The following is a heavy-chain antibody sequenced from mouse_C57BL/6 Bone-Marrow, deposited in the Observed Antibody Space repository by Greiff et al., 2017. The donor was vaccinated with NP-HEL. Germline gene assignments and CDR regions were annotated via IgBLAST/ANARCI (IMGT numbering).Heavy chain of an antibody. D-gene: IGHD1-1*01. Sequence: VQLKESGAELVRPGASVKLSCTASGFNIKDDYMHWVKQRPEQGLEWIGWIDPENGDTEYASKFQGKATITADTSSNTASLQLSSLTSENTAIYYCTTGGYYGSSYNYWGQGTTLTVSS. CDR1: GFNIKDDY. V-gene: IGHV14-4*01. CDR2: IDPENGDT. CDR3: TTGGYYGSSYNY. J-gene: IGHJ2*01.